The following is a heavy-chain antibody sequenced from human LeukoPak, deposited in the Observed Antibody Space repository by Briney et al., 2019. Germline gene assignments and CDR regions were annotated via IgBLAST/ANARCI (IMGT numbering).Heavy chain of an antibody. CDR1: GGSISSYY. CDR3: ASGFSDEGFDY. Sequence: SETLSLTCTVSGGSISSYYGSWIRQPAGKGLEWIGRIYTSGSTNYNPSLKSRVSMSVDTSTNQFSLKLGSVTAADTAVYYCASGFSDEGFDYWGQGTLVTVSS. D-gene: IGHD3-10*01. J-gene: IGHJ4*02. CDR2: IYTSGST. V-gene: IGHV4-4*07.